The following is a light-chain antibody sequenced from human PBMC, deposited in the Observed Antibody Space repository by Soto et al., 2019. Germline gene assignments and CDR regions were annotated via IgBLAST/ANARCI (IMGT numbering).Light chain of an antibody. J-gene: IGKJ5*01. V-gene: IGKV1-9*01. Sequence: ILLTQSPSSLSASVGDRVTITCRASQGIDSSFAWYQQKPAKAPKLLVYAVSSLQSEVPSRFGGSGSGTDFYLTLRSLQPEDCANYSWQQLHDYPSPVGQGPRRHI. CDR2: AVS. CDR1: QGIDSS. CDR3: QQLHDYPSP.